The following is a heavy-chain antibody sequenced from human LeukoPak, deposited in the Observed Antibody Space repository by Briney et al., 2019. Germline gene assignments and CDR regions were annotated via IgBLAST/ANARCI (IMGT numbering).Heavy chain of an antibody. V-gene: IGHV1-69*06. J-gene: IGHJ4*02. CDR3: ARDRIQFPYGHYDY. Sequence: SVKVSCKASVGTFSSYAISWVRQAPAQGLEWMGGIIPIFGTANYAQKFQGRDTITADKSTSTAYMELSSLRSEDTAVYYCARDRIQFPYGHYDYWGQGTLVTVSS. D-gene: IGHD4-17*01. CDR2: IIPIFGTA. CDR1: VGTFSSYA.